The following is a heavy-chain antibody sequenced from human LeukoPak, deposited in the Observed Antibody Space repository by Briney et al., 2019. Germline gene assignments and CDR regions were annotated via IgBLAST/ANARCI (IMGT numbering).Heavy chain of an antibody. Sequence: SETLSLTCTVSGGSTSSSSYYWGWIRQPPGKGLEWIGSIYYSGSTNYNPSLKSRVTISVDTSKNQFSLKLSSVTAADTAVYYCASPSSSWLDAFDIWGQGTMVTVSS. CDR1: GGSTSSSSYY. D-gene: IGHD6-13*01. V-gene: IGHV4-39*07. J-gene: IGHJ3*02. CDR3: ASPSSSWLDAFDI. CDR2: IYYSGST.